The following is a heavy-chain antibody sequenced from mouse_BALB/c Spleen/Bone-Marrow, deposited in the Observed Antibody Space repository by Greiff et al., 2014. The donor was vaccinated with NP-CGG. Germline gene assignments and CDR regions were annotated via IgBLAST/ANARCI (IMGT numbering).Heavy chain of an antibody. CDR2: IYPGNSDT. D-gene: IGHD2-3*01. CDR3: TRGLLRRGGYFDV. V-gene: IGHV1-5*01. CDR1: GYSFTSYW. J-gene: IGHJ1*01. Sequence: VQLQQPGAGLARPGASVKMSCKASGYSFTSYWMHWVKQRPGQGLEWIGAIYPGNSDTSYNQKFKGKAKLTAVTSASTAYMELSSLTNEDSAVYYCTRGLLRRGGYFDVWGAGTTVTVSS.